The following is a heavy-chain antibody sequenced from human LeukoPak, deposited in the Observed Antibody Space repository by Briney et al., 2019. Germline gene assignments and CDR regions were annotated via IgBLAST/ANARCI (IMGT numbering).Heavy chain of an antibody. CDR3: AKGSGDSCYSGIDY. CDR1: GFTFSGYA. Sequence: GGSLRLSCATSGFTFSGYAMNWVRQAPGKGLEWVSGISGSGITYYPNSVKGRFTISRDNSKNTLYLQMDSLRAEDTAVYYCAKGSGDSCYSGIDYWGQGTLVTVSS. J-gene: IGHJ4*02. D-gene: IGHD2-15*01. V-gene: IGHV3-23*01. CDR2: ISGSGIT.